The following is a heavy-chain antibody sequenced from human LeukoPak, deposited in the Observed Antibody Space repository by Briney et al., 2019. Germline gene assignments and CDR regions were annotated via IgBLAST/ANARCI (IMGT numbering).Heavy chain of an antibody. CDR1: GLTFSSYG. V-gene: IGHV3-33*06. CDR3: AKDSTYCSSTSCGLDN. CDR2: IWFDGSNK. Sequence: PGGALRLSCAASGLTFSSYGMHWVRQAPGKGLEWMAVIWFDGSNKYYPDPVKGRFTISRDNSKNTLYLQINSPRAEDTAVYYCAKDSTYCSSTSCGLDNWGQGTLVTVSS. J-gene: IGHJ4*02. D-gene: IGHD2-2*01.